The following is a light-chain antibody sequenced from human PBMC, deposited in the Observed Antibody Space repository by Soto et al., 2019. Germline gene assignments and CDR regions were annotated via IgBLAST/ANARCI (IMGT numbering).Light chain of an antibody. CDR2: DTS. J-gene: IGKJ1*01. Sequence: EIVLTQSPATLSLSPGERATLSCRASQSVRSYLGWYQQKLGQAPRLLIYDTSNRAAGITARFSGSGSGTDFTLTISSLEPDDFAVYYCQQRSNWWTFGQGIKVEIK. CDR1: QSVRSY. CDR3: QQRSNWWT. V-gene: IGKV3-11*01.